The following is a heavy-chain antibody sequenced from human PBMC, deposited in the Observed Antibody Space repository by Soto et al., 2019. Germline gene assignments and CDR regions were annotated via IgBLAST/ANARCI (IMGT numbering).Heavy chain of an antibody. V-gene: IGHV1-18*01. CDR3: ARVPPELWLRQKHYFDY. D-gene: IGHD3-10*01. Sequence: ASVKVSCKASGYTFTSYGISWVRQAPGQGLEWMGWISAYNGNTNYAQKLQGRVTMTTDTSTSTAYMELRSLRSDDTAVYYCARVPPELWLRQKHYFDYWGQGTLVTVSS. CDR2: ISAYNGNT. CDR1: GYTFTSYG. J-gene: IGHJ4*02.